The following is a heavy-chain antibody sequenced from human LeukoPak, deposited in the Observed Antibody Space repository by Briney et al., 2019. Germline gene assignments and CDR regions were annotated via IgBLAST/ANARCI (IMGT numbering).Heavy chain of an antibody. D-gene: IGHD2-8*01. J-gene: IGHJ4*02. CDR2: INPHSGDT. V-gene: IGHV1-2*02. Sequence: ASVKVSCKASGYTFINHWMHWVRQAPGQGLEWMGWINPHSGDTDYAQKFQGRVTMTRDTSISTAYMELSRLRSDDTAVYYCARWGGHCTSGLCYYFDCWGQGTLVTVSS. CDR3: ARWGGHCTSGLCYYFDC. CDR1: GYTFINHW.